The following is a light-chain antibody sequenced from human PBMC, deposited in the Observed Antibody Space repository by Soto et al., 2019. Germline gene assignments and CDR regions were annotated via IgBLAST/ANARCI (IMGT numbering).Light chain of an antibody. CDR2: AAS. CDR3: QQYYSYPAIT. V-gene: IGKV1-8*01. J-gene: IGKJ5*01. CDR1: QGISSY. Sequence: AIRMTQSPSSLSASTGDRVTITCRASQGISSYFAWYQQKPGKAPKILIYAASTLQSGVPSRFSGSGYGTAFPLTISCLQDEDFATYYCQQYYSYPAITFGQGTRLEIK.